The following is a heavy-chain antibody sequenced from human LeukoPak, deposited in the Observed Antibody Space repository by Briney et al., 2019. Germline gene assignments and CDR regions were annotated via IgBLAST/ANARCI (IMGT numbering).Heavy chain of an antibody. CDR2: ISYDGSNK. Sequence: GGSLRLSCAAPGFTFSSYAMHWVRQAPGKGLEWVAVISYDGSNKYYADSVKGRFTISRDNSKNTLYLQMNSLRAEDTAVYYCARVRWDPTYFDYWGQGTLVTVSS. CDR1: GFTFSSYA. V-gene: IGHV3-30*04. D-gene: IGHD1-26*01. CDR3: ARVRWDPTYFDY. J-gene: IGHJ4*02.